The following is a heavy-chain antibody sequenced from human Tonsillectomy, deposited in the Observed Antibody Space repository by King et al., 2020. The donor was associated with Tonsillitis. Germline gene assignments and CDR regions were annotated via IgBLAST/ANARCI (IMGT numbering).Heavy chain of an antibody. CDR1: GFTFSSYA. J-gene: IGHJ2*01. CDR3: ARDLLSGPDVYDSSGYFYSWYFDL. CDR2: ISYDGSNK. D-gene: IGHD3-22*01. Sequence: VQLVESGGGVVQPGRSLRLSCAASGFTFSSYAMHWVRQAPGKGLEWVAVISYDGSNKYYADSVKGRFTISRDNSKNTLYLQMNSLRAEDTAVYYCARDLLSGPDVYDSSGYFYSWYFDLWGRGTLVTVSS. V-gene: IGHV3-30-3*01.